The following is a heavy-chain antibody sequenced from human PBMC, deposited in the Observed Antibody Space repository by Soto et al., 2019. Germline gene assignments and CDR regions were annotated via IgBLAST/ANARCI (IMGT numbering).Heavy chain of an antibody. CDR2: ISSSSSYI. V-gene: IGHV3-21*01. D-gene: IGHD6-19*01. CDR1: GFTFSSYS. J-gene: IGHJ4*02. CDR3: ARDGAAVAGTNDGGMGGFDY. Sequence: GGSLRLSCAASGFTFSSYSMNWVRQAPGKGLEWVSSISSSSSYIYYADSVKGRFTISRDNAKNSLYLQMNSLRAEDTAVYYCARDGAAVAGTNDGGMGGFDYWGQGTLVTVSS.